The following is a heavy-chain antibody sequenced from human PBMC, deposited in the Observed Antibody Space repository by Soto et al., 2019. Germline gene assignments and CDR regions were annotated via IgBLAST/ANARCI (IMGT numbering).Heavy chain of an antibody. D-gene: IGHD3-3*01. CDR3: ARAVEGFQAGDFWSGYYSPLGYYYMDV. Sequence: NPSETLSLTCTVSGGSISSYYWSWIRQPPGKGLEWIGYIYYSGSTNYNPSLKSRVTISVDTSKNQFSLKLSSVTAADTAVYYCARAVEGFQAGDFWSGYYSPLGYYYMDVWGKGTTVTVSS. V-gene: IGHV4-59*01. CDR2: IYYSGST. CDR1: GGSISSYY. J-gene: IGHJ6*03.